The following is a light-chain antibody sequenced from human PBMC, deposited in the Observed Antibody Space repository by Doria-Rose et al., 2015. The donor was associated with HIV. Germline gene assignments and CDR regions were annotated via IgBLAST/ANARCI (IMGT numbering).Light chain of an antibody. CDR1: QSVRSNS. Sequence: PGTLSLSPGERATLSCRASQSVRSNSLTWYQQRPGQAPRLLIYGASNRAIGIPDRFSGSGSGTDFTLTISRLEPEDFAVYYCQHYGNSPLYTFGQGTKLDIK. CDR2: GAS. V-gene: IGKV3-20*01. CDR3: QHYGNSPLYT. J-gene: IGKJ2*01.